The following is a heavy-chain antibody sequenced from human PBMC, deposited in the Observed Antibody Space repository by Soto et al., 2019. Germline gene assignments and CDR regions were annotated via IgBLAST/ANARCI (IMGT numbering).Heavy chain of an antibody. D-gene: IGHD3-22*01. CDR2: MNPNSGNT. J-gene: IGHJ4*02. CDR3: ARVAEYYYDSSGQGYFDY. Sequence: GASVKVSCKASGYTFTSYEINWVRQATGQGFEYLGWMNPNSGNTGYVKKFQGRVTMTTDTSTSTAYMELRSLRSDDTAVYYCARVAEYYYDSSGQGYFDYWGQGTLVTVSS. V-gene: IGHV1-8*01. CDR1: GYTFTSYE.